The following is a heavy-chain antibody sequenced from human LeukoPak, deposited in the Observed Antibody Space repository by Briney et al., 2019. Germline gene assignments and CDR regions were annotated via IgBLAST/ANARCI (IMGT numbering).Heavy chain of an antibody. J-gene: IGHJ4*02. CDR3: ARDLVAVAGTSLHY. Sequence: SVKVSCKASGGTFSSYAISWVRQAPGQGLEWMGRIIPILGIANYAQKFQGRVTITADKSTSPAYMELSSLRSEDTAVYYCARDLVAVAGTSLHYWGQGTLVTVSS. CDR1: GGTFSSYA. D-gene: IGHD6-19*01. V-gene: IGHV1-69*04. CDR2: IIPILGIA.